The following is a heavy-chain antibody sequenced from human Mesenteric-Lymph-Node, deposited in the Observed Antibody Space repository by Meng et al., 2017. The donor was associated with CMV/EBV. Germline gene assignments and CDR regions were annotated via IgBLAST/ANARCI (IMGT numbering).Heavy chain of an antibody. J-gene: IGHJ4*02. Sequence: ASVQVSCKASGYIFTGYSIYWVRQAPGQGLEWMGWIDANSGGTNYAQKFQGRVTMTRDTSISTSYMELSRLRSDDTAVYYCAREGAMVAATLGYWGQGTLVTVS. CDR3: AREGAMVAATLGY. CDR2: IDANSGGT. CDR1: GYIFTGYS. D-gene: IGHD2-15*01. V-gene: IGHV1-2*02.